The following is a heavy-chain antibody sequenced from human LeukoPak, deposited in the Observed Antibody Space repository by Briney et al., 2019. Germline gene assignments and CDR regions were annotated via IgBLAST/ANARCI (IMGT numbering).Heavy chain of an antibody. V-gene: IGHV4-39*07. J-gene: IGHJ4*02. CDR1: GGSIRSSYYY. CDR2: IYDSGST. CDR3: ARERSGSYLGPNWDPYYFDY. D-gene: IGHD1-26*01. Sequence: SETLSLTCTVSGGSIRSSYYYWGWIRQPPGKGLEWIGSIYDSGSTYYNPSLKSRVTISVDKSKNQFSLKLSSVTAADTAVYYCARERSGSYLGPNWDPYYFDYWGQGTLVTVSS.